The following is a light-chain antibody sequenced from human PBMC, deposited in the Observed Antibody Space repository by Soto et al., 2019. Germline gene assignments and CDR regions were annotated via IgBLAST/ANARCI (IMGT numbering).Light chain of an antibody. CDR1: QSVGTW. CDR3: QQYNNWPRT. Sequence: MTQSPSTLSASVGGRVTITCRASQSVGTWVAWYQHQPGQAPRLLIYGASTRATGIPARFSGSGSGTEFTLTISSLQSEDFAVYYCQQYNNWPRTFGQGTRVEI. V-gene: IGKV3-15*01. J-gene: IGKJ1*01. CDR2: GAS.